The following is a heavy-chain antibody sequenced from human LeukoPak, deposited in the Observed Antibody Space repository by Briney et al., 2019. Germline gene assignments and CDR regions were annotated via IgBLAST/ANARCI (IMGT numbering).Heavy chain of an antibody. CDR1: GFTFSSYS. D-gene: IGHD6-6*01. CDR2: ISSSSSTI. CDR3: ARGPRAAPRWFDP. V-gene: IGHV3-48*01. Sequence: GGSLRLSCAASGFTFSSYSMNWVRQAPGKGLEWVSYISSSSSTIYYADSVKGRFTISRDNAKNSLYLQMNSLRAEDTAVYYCARGPRAAPRWFDPWGQGTLVTVSS. J-gene: IGHJ5*02.